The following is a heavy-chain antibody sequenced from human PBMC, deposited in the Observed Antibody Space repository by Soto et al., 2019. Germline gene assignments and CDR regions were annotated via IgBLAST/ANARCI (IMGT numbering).Heavy chain of an antibody. V-gene: IGHV1-69*01. J-gene: IGHJ6*02. D-gene: IGHD2-2*01. Sequence: QVQLVQSGAEVKKPGSSVKVSCKASGGTFSSYAISWVRQAPGQGLEWMGGIIPISDTTNYAQKSQGRVTIPADESTSTAYMELSSLRSEDTAVYYCARSQGSSTSLEIYYYYYYGMDVWGQGTTVTVSS. CDR3: ARSQGSSTSLEIYYYYYYGMDV. CDR2: IIPISDTT. CDR1: GGTFSSYA.